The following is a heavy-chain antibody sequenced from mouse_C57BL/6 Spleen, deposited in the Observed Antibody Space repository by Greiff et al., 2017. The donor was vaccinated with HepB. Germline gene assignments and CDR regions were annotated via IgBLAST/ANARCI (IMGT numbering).Heavy chain of an antibody. CDR1: GYTFTSYW. V-gene: IGHV1-69*01. J-gene: IGHJ4*01. D-gene: IGHD1-1*01. CDR2: IDPSDSYT. CDR3: ARCTTVVDAMDY. Sequence: QVQLKQSGAELVMPGASVKLSCKASGYTFTSYWMHWVKQRPGQGLEWIGEIDPSDSYTNYNQKFKGKSTLTVDKSSSTAYMQLSSLTSEDSAVYYCARCTTVVDAMDYWGQGTSVTVSS.